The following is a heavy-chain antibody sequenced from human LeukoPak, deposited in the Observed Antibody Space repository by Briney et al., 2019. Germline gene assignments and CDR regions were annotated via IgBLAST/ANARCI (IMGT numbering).Heavy chain of an antibody. V-gene: IGHV4-38-2*01. Sequence: SETMSLTCAVSGYSISSGYYWGWIRQPPGKGLDWIGSIYHSGSTYYIPSLKSRVTISVDTSKNQFSLKLSSVTAADTAVYYCARPHARDSSGYFTDAFDIWGQGTMVTVSS. CDR3: ARPHARDSSGYFTDAFDI. J-gene: IGHJ3*02. CDR1: GYSISSGYY. CDR2: IYHSGST. D-gene: IGHD3-22*01.